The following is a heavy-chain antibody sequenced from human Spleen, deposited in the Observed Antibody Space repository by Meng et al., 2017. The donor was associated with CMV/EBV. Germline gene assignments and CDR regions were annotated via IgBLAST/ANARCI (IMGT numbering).Heavy chain of an antibody. CDR1: GFSLSTSGVG. Sequence: SGPTLVKPTQTLTLTCTFSGFSLSTSGVGVGWIRQPPGKALEWLAIIYSNGDKFFSPSLQSRLTITKDTSKNQVVLTMTNMGPVDTATYFCAHRRSPSGGDWFDPWGQGTLVTVSS. CDR3: AHRRSPSGGDWFDP. J-gene: IGHJ5*02. D-gene: IGHD3-16*01. V-gene: IGHV2-5*01. CDR2: IYSNGDK.